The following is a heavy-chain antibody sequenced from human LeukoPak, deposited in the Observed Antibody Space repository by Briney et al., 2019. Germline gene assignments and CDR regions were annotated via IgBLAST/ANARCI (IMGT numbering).Heavy chain of an antibody. Sequence: SETLSLTCSVSGVSVGSAGYYWTWIRQPPGKGLEWIGYMYYSGNSNYNPFLKSRVTMSLDPSKNRFSLKLSSVTAADTAVYYWARVQPQRGSYRFYFTYGGQGPRVTVSS. J-gene: IGHJ4*02. CDR1: GVSVGSAGYY. D-gene: IGHD3-16*02. CDR2: MYYSGNS. CDR3: ARVQPQRGSYRFYFTY. V-gene: IGHV4-61*08.